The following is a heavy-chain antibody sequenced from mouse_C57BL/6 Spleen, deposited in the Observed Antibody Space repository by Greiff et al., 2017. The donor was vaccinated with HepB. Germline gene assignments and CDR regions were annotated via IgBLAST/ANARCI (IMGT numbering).Heavy chain of an antibody. V-gene: IGHV1-59*01. CDR3: ARSPRVVHWYFDV. CDR2: IDPSDSYT. Sequence: QVQLKQSGAELVRPGTSVKLSCKASGYTFTSYWMHWVKQRPGQGLEWIGVIDPSDSYTNYNQKFKGKATLTVDTSSSTAYMQLSSLTSEDSAVYYCARSPRVVHWYFDVWGTGTTVTVSS. J-gene: IGHJ1*03. CDR1: GYTFTSYW. D-gene: IGHD1-1*01.